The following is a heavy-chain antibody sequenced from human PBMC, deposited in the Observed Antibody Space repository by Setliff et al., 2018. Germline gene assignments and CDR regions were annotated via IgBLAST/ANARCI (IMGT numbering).Heavy chain of an antibody. D-gene: IGHD3-22*01. CDR3: ARGFYYYDSSGYPDAFDI. CDR1: GGSFSGYY. Sequence: SETLSLTCAVYGGSFSGYYWSWIRQPPGKRLEWIGEINHSGSTNYNPSLKSRVTISVDTSKNQFSLKLSSVTAADTAVYYCARGFYYYDSSGYPDAFDIWGQGTMVTVSS. J-gene: IGHJ3*02. CDR2: INHSGST. V-gene: IGHV4-34*01.